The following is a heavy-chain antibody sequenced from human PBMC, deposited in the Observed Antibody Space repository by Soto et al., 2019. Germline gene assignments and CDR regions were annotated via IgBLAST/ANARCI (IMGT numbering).Heavy chain of an antibody. V-gene: IGHV3-74*01. Sequence: EVQLVESGGGLVQPGGSLSLSCAASGFTFSSYWMHWVRQAPGKGLVWVSRLKSDGSGTTYADSVKGRLTSSRDNAKNTLYLQRNSRRAEDTAVYYCVRGDCDYYDGNGYLGRHWGQGTLVTVSS. CDR3: VRGDCDYYDGNGYLGRH. J-gene: IGHJ4*02. CDR1: GFTFSSYW. D-gene: IGHD3-22*01. CDR2: LKSDGSGT.